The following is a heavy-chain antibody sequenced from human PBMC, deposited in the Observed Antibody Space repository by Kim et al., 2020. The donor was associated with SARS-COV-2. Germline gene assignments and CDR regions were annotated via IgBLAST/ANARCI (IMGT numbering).Heavy chain of an antibody. CDR1: GFSLSTSGMC. D-gene: IGHD1-26*01. Sequence: SGPTLVNPTQTLTLTCTFSGFSLSTSGMCVSWIRQPPGKALEWLALIDWDDDKYYSTSLKTRLTIFKDTSKNQVVLTMTNMDHVDTATYYCARGYSGSPSAFDIWGQGTMVTVSS. V-gene: IGHV2-70*01. CDR2: IDWDDDK. J-gene: IGHJ3*02. CDR3: ARGYSGSPSAFDI.